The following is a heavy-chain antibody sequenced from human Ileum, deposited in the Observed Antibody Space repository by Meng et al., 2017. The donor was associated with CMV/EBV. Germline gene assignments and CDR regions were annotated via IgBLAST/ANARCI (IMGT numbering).Heavy chain of an antibody. CDR2: ISSDGSKK. J-gene: IGHJ3*01. D-gene: IGHD6-25*01. CDR3: AKEIASTTSGAFDF. Sequence: GFTFSSYAIHWVRQAPGKGLGWVAVISSDGSKKYYADSVKGRFTISRDNSKNTLFLQGNNLRAEDTALYYCAKEIASTTSGAFDFWGQGTMVTVSS. CDR1: GFTFSSYA. V-gene: IGHV3-30*04.